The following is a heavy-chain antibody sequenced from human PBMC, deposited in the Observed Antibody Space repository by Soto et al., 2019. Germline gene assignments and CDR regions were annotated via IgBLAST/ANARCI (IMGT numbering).Heavy chain of an antibody. J-gene: IGHJ4*02. CDR2: IKSKTDGGTT. D-gene: IGHD2-21*02. CDR3: TTFPVVVTAGRDY. V-gene: IGHV3-15*07. CDR1: GFTFSNAW. Sequence: GGSLRLSCAASGFTFSNAWMNWVRQAPGKGLEWVGRIKSKTDGGTTDYAAPVKGRFTISRDDSKNTLYLQMNSLKTEDTAVYYCTTFPVVVTAGRDYWGQGTLVTVSS.